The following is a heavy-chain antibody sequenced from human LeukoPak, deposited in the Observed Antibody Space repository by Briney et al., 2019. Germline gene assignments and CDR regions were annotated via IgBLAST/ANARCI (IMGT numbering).Heavy chain of an antibody. Sequence: SETLSLTCAVYGGSFSGYYWSWIRQPPGKGLEWIGEINHSGSTNYNPSLKSRVTISVDTSKNQFSLKPSSVTAADTAVYYCARGLPITGTTFYYYGMDVWGQGTTVTVSS. CDR2: INHSGST. D-gene: IGHD1-7*01. J-gene: IGHJ6*02. CDR3: ARGLPITGTTFYYYGMDV. V-gene: IGHV4-34*01. CDR1: GGSFSGYY.